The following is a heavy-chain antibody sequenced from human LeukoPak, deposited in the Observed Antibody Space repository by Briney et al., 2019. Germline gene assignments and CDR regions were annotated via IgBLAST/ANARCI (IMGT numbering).Heavy chain of an antibody. J-gene: IGHJ4*02. CDR1: GFTFSTYG. V-gene: IGHV3-30*18. CDR2: ISYDGSNK. CDR3: AKDLSSGWYVLDY. Sequence: GGSLRLSCAASGFTFSTYGMHWVRQAPGKGLEWVAVISYDGSNKYYADSVKGRFTISRDNSKNTLYLQMNSLRAEDTAVYYCAKDLSSGWYVLDYWGQGTLVTVSS. D-gene: IGHD6-19*01.